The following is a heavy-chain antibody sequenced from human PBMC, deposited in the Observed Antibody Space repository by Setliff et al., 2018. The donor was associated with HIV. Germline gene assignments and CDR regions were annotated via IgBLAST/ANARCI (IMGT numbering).Heavy chain of an antibody. D-gene: IGHD2-2*01. J-gene: IGHJ6*02. CDR1: GDFFSSDYY. CDR3: ARVKYSYAQGFYYGMDV. V-gene: IGHV4-38-2*02. CDR2: IYSSGST. Sequence: PSETLSLTCTVSGDFFSSDYYWGWIRQSPGKGLEWIGSIYSSGSTNYNPSLKSRVSISVDTSKNKFSLKVTSVTAADTAMYYCARVKYSYAQGFYYGMDVWGQGTTVTVSS.